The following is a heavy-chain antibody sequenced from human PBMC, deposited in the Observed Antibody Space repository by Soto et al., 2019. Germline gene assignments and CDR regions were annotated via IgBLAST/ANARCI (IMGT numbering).Heavy chain of an antibody. CDR3: AKFMCSGGSCAIDY. Sequence: GGSLRLSCAASGFTFSSYAMSWVRQAPGKGLEWVSAISGSGGSTYYADSVKGRFTISRDNSKNTLYLQMNSLRAEDTAVYYCAKFMCSGGSCAIDYWGQGTLVTVSS. CDR1: GFTFSSYA. CDR2: ISGSGGST. J-gene: IGHJ4*02. D-gene: IGHD2-15*01. V-gene: IGHV3-23*01.